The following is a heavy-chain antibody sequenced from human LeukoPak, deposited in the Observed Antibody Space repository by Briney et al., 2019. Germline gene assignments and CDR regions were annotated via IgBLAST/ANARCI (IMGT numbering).Heavy chain of an antibody. CDR1: GFTFRNYV. Sequence: PGGSLRLSCAASGFTFRNYVIHWVRQAPGKGLEWVSYISSSSTIYYADSVKGRFTISRDNAKNSLYLQMNSLRAEDTAVYYCARDASSGEFDYWGQGTLVTVSS. V-gene: IGHV3-48*01. J-gene: IGHJ4*02. CDR3: ARDASSGEFDY. D-gene: IGHD3-22*01. CDR2: ISSSSTI.